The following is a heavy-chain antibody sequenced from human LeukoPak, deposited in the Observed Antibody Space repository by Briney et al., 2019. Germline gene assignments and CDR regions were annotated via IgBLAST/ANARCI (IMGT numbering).Heavy chain of an antibody. J-gene: IGHJ4*02. Sequence: GGSLRLSCAASGFTFSSFAMNWVRQAPGKGLEWVSTISGGGSTYYADSVKGRFTISRDNSKNTLYLQVNSLRAEDTAVYYCAKGGKWDVTPFDYWGQGTLVTVSS. CDR3: AKGGKWDVTPFDY. D-gene: IGHD1-26*01. CDR1: GFTFSSFA. V-gene: IGHV3-23*01. CDR2: ISGGGST.